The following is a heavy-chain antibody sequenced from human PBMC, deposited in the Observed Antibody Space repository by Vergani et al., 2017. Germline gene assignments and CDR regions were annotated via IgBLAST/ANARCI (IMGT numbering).Heavy chain of an antibody. D-gene: IGHD2-2*01. V-gene: IGHV3-30-3*01. J-gene: IGHJ6*04. Sequence: QVQLVESGGGVVQPGRSLRLSCAASGFTFSSYAMHWVRQAPGKGLEWVAVISYDGSNKYYADSVKGRFTISRDNSKNTLYLQINSLRAEDTAVYYCATSRYCSSTSCPMDVWGKGTTVTVSS. CDR3: ATSRYCSSTSCPMDV. CDR1: GFTFSSYA. CDR2: ISYDGSNK.